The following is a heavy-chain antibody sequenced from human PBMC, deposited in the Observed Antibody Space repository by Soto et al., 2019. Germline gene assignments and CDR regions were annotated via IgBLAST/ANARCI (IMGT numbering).Heavy chain of an antibody. V-gene: IGHV1-8*01. D-gene: IGHD3-3*01. CDR2: MNPNSGNT. CDR1: GYTFTSYD. CDR3: ARAQTKLRFLEWLHHKVVGGYYFDY. Sequence: ASVKVSCKASGYTFTSYDINWVRQATGQGLEWMGWMNPNSGNTGYAQKFQGRVTMTRNTSISTAYMELSSLRSEDTAVYYCARAQTKLRFLEWLHHKVVGGYYFDYWGQGTLVTVSS. J-gene: IGHJ4*02.